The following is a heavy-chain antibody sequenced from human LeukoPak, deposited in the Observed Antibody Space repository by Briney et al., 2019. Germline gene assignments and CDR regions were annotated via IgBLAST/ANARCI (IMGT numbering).Heavy chain of an antibody. V-gene: IGHV4-61*02. Sequence: SETLSLTCTVSGGSISSGSYYWNWIRQPAGKGLEWIGRIYTTGSTNYNPSLKSRVTISVDTSKNQFSLKLSSVTAADTAVYYCARAYYYDSSGYNWFDPWGQGTLVTVSS. J-gene: IGHJ5*02. CDR1: GGSISSGSYY. CDR2: IYTTGST. CDR3: ARAYYYDSSGYNWFDP. D-gene: IGHD3-22*01.